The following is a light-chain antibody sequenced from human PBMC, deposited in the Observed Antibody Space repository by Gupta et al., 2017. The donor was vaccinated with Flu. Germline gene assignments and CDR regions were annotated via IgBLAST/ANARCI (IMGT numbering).Light chain of an antibody. CDR1: QSISSW. CDR3: QQYNSYSLT. CDR2: KAS. V-gene: IGKV1-5*03. Sequence: DIQMTQSPSTLAASVGDRVTITCRASQSISSWLAWYQQKPGKAPKLLIYKASSLESAVPSRFSGSGSGTEFTLTINSLQPDDFATYYCQQYNSYSLTFGGGTKVEIK. J-gene: IGKJ4*01.